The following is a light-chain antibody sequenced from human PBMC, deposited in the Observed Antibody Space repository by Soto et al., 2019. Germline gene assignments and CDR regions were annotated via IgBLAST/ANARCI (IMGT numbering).Light chain of an antibody. CDR1: QSVSTT. Sequence: ETVMTQSPATLSVSPGERATLSCGASQSVSTTLAWYQQKPGQVPRLLIYGASTRSSDIPARFSGRGSWTEFTLTISSLQSEDFAVYDCQEYNEWPLSLGGGTKVEIE. CDR3: QEYNEWPLS. J-gene: IGKJ4*01. V-gene: IGKV3-15*01. CDR2: GAS.